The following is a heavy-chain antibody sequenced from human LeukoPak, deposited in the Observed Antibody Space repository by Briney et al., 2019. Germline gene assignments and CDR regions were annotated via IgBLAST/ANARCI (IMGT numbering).Heavy chain of an antibody. CDR1: GYRYTDFY. Sequence: ASVQVSCKPSGYRYTDFYIHWVRQAPGQGLEYMGRINTHNGDTVYVQKFQGRLSMTSDTSLSAAYMELRNLRSEDTAIYYCARDHDYEGLKGNYWGRGTMVIV. D-gene: IGHD1-7*01. CDR3: ARDHDYEGLKGNY. V-gene: IGHV1-2*06. CDR2: INTHNGDT. J-gene: IGHJ1*01.